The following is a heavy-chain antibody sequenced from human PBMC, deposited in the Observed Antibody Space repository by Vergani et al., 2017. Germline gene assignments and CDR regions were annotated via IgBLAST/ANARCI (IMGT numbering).Heavy chain of an antibody. Sequence: QVHLVESGGGVVQPGRSLRLSCVVSGFTSRYYGMHWVRQAPGKGLEWVAVISYDGTQKYYADSGKGRFTISRDNSKSTLYLQMNSLRTEDTAVYYCATKSCCTPGCQIGYFREWGQGTLVTVSS. CDR2: ISYDGTQK. J-gene: IGHJ1*01. V-gene: IGHV3-30*03. CDR3: ATKSCCTPGCQIGYFRE. D-gene: IGHD1-1*01. CDR1: GFTSRYYG.